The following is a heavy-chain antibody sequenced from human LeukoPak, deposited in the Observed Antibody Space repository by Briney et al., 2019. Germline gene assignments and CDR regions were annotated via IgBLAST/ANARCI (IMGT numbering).Heavy chain of an antibody. CDR3: ARDPGTAAVGGMDV. V-gene: IGHV4-34*01. CDR1: GGSFSGYY. Sequence: PSETLSLTCAVSGGSFSGYYWSWIRQPPGKGLEWIGEISDGGSTNYNPSLKSRVTISVDTSTNHFSLTLSSVTAADTAVYYCARDPGTAAVGGMDVWGQGTTVTVSS. CDR2: ISDGGST. J-gene: IGHJ6*02. D-gene: IGHD6-13*01.